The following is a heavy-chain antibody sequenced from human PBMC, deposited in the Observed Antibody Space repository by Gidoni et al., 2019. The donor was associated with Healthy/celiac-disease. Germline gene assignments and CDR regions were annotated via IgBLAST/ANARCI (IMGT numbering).Heavy chain of an antibody. J-gene: IGHJ6*03. V-gene: IGHV3-15*07. CDR3: TTGGPIAAAATGSYYYYYYYMDV. Sequence: EVQLVESGGGLVKPGGSLRLSCAASGFTFSNAWMNWVRQAPGKGLEWVGRIKSKTDGGTTDYAAPVKGRFTISRDDSKNTLYLQMNSLKTEDTAVYYCTTGGPIAAAATGSYYYYYYYMDVWGKGTTVTVSS. CDR1: GFTFSNAW. CDR2: IKSKTDGGTT. D-gene: IGHD6-13*01.